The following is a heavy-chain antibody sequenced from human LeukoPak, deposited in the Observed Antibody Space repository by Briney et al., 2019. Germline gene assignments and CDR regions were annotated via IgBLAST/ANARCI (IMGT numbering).Heavy chain of an antibody. CDR1: GFTFSSYA. V-gene: IGHV3-23*01. CDR2: ISGSGGST. Sequence: GGSLRLSCAASGFTFSSYAMSWVRQAPGKGLEWVSAISGSGGSTYYADSVKGRFTISRDNSKNTLYLQMNSLRAEETAVYYCASSKTTVITGGAFDYWGQGTLVTVSS. D-gene: IGHD4-23*01. CDR3: ASSKTTVITGGAFDY. J-gene: IGHJ4*02.